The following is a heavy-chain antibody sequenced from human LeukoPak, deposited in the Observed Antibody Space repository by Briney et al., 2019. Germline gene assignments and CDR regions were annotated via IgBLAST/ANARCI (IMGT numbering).Heavy chain of an antibody. J-gene: IGHJ5*02. D-gene: IGHD1-26*01. CDR2: INPAGSST. Sequence: PGGSLRLSCAASGFTFSSYWMHWVRQAPGQGLVWVSRINPAGSSTNYADSVKGRFTISRDNAMNTLYLHLNSLRAEDTAVYYCARGVRGSYGTDLWGQGTLVTVSS. V-gene: IGHV3-74*01. CDR1: GFTFSSYW. CDR3: ARGVRGSYGTDL.